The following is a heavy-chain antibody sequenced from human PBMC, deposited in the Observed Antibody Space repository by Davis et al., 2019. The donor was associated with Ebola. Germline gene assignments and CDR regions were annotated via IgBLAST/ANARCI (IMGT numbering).Heavy chain of an antibody. Sequence: ASVKVSCKASGYTFTSYGISWVRQAPGQGLEWMGWISAYNGNTNYAQKLQGRVTMTTETSTSTAYMELRSLRSDDTAVYYCARDYGWVTTVTTRYYYYGMDVWGQGTTVTVSS. D-gene: IGHD4-11*01. CDR2: ISAYNGNT. CDR1: GYTFTSYG. J-gene: IGHJ6*02. V-gene: IGHV1-18*01. CDR3: ARDYGWVTTVTTRYYYYGMDV.